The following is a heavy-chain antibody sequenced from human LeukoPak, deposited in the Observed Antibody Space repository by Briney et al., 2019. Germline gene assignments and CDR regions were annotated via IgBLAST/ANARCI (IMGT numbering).Heavy chain of an antibody. CDR1: GGSISSGGYS. D-gene: IGHD2-15*01. J-gene: IGHJ5*02. CDR2: IYHSGST. Sequence: SETLSLTCAVSGGSISSGGYSWSWIRQPPGKGLEWIGYIYHSGSTYYNPSLKSRVTISVDRSKNQFSLKLSSVTAADTAVYYCARGGVGSCPRCSWVFDPWGQGTLVTVSS. CDR3: ARGGVGSCPRCSWVFDP. V-gene: IGHV4-30-2*01.